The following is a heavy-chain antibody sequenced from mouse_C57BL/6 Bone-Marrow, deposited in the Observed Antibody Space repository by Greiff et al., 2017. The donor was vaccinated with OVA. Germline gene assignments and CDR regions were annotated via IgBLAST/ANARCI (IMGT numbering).Heavy chain of an antibody. CDR3: ARCRQLRPCYYAMDY. Sequence: VQLQQSGPELVKPGASVKISCKASGYSFTGYYMNWVKQSPEKSLEWIGEINPSTGGTTYNQKFKAKATLTVDKSSSTAYMQLKSLTSEDSAVYYCARCRQLRPCYYAMDYWGQGTSVTVSS. CDR1: GYSFTGYY. V-gene: IGHV1-42*01. J-gene: IGHJ4*01. CDR2: INPSTGGT. D-gene: IGHD3-2*02.